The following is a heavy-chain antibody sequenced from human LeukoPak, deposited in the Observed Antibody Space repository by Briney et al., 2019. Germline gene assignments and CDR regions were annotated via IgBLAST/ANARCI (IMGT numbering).Heavy chain of an antibody. D-gene: IGHD6-19*01. CDR2: INSDDSSR. CDR3: AKDQSSGWPPCWYFDL. Sequence: GGSLRLSCVASGFSFSSYWMHWVRQAPGKGLVWVSRINSDDSSRVYADSVEGRFTISRDNAKNTLYLQMNSLRAEDTAVYYCAKDQSSGWPPCWYFDLWGRGTLVTVSS. CDR1: GFSFSSYW. J-gene: IGHJ2*01. V-gene: IGHV3-74*01.